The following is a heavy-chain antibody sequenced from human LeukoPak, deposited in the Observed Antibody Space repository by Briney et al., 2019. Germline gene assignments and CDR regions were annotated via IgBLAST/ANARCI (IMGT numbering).Heavy chain of an antibody. CDR3: ARRGRSSSNFDF. CDR2: IDPTDSYT. J-gene: IGHJ4*02. CDR1: GYIFTSYW. V-gene: IGHV5-10-1*01. Sequence: GESLQISCKGSGYIFTSYWITWVRQMPGKGLEWMGMIDPTDSYTNYSPSFQGHVTISTDKSISTAYLQWSSLKASDTAIYYCARRGRSSSNFDFWGQGTLVTVSS. D-gene: IGHD6-6*01.